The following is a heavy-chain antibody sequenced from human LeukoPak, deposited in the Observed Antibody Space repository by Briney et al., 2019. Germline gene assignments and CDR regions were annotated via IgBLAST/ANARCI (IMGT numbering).Heavy chain of an antibody. V-gene: IGHV4-4*07. CDR2: IYSSGST. CDR1: GASISSFY. Sequence: SETLSLTCTVSGASISSFYWSWIRQPAGKGLEWIGHIYSSGSTNYNPSLKSRVTMSVDMSKNQFSLKLSSVTAADTPVYYCARDGGGSGWRYPWFDPWGQGTLVTVSS. J-gene: IGHJ5*02. D-gene: IGHD6-19*01. CDR3: ARDGGGSGWRYPWFDP.